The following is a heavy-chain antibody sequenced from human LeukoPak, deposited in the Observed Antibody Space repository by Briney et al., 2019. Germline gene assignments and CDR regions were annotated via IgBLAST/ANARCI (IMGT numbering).Heavy chain of an antibody. V-gene: IGHV3-23*01. J-gene: IGHJ5*02. CDR2: ISSSGNT. D-gene: IGHD3-10*01. Sequence: GGSLRLSCAASGFTFSRSAMTWVRQTPGKGLDWVSSISSSGNTYYAASVKGRFTISRDNSKNMLYLQMNSLRAEDTAVYYCMVRGVIINWFDPWGQGTLVTVSS. CDR3: MVRGVIINWFDP. CDR1: GFTFSRSA.